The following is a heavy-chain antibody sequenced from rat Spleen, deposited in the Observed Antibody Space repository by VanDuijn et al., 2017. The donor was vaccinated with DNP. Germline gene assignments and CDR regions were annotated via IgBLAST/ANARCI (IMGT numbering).Heavy chain of an antibody. Sequence: EVQLVESGGGLVQPGDSLRLSCAASGFTFSAYNMAWVRQAPKKALEWVATITFDGSRTYYRDSVKGRFTISRANSKSTLYLQMDSLRSEDTATYYCASQGTIAAMAFGSWGQGTLVTVSS. V-gene: IGHV5S10*01. CDR2: ITFDGSRT. CDR1: GFTFSAYN. CDR3: ASQGTIAAMAFGS. J-gene: IGHJ3*01. D-gene: IGHD1-2*01.